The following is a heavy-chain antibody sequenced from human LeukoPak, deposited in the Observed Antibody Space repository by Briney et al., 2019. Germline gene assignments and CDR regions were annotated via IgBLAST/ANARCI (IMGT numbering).Heavy chain of an antibody. CDR3: AREMPVATTFDY. CDR1: GYTFTSYD. J-gene: IGHJ4*02. V-gene: IGHV1-2*02. Sequence: ASVKVSCKASGYTFTSYDINWVRQAPGQGLEWMGWINPNSGGTNYAQKFQGRVTMTRDTSISTAYMELSRLRSDDTAVYYCAREMPVATTFDYWGQGTLVTVSS. D-gene: IGHD5-12*01. CDR2: INPNSGGT.